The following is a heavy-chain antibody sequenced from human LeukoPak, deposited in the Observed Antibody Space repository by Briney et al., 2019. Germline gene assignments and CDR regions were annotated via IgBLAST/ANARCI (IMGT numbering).Heavy chain of an antibody. Sequence: SETLSLTCAVSGYSISSGYYWGWIRQPPGKGLEWIGSSDHSGSTYYNPSLKSRVTISVDTSKNQFSLKLSSVTAADTAVYYCARHGGVTTVVTRDAFDIWGQGTMVTVSS. CDR1: GYSISSGYY. J-gene: IGHJ3*02. CDR2: SDHSGST. V-gene: IGHV4-38-2*01. CDR3: ARHGGVTTVVTRDAFDI. D-gene: IGHD4-23*01.